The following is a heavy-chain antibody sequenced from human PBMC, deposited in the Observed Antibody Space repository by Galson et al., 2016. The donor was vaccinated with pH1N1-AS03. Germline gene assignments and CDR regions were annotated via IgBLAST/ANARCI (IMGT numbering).Heavy chain of an antibody. CDR1: GYTFNLYG. V-gene: IGHV1-18*01. Sequence: VSCKASGYTFNLYGTSWVRQAPGQGLEWLGWISAYSGDTHYAQNFQGRVSMTTDTSTSTAYLELRSLGSDDTAVYFCARPNGDYAINAFDIWGQGTMVTVSS. D-gene: IGHD4-17*01. CDR2: ISAYSGDT. CDR3: ARPNGDYAINAFDI. J-gene: IGHJ3*02.